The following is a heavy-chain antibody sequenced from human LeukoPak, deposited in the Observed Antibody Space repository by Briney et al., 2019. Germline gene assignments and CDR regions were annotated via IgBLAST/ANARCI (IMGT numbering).Heavy chain of an antibody. Sequence: GRSLRLSCAASGFTFDDYAMHWVRQAPGKGLEWVSGISWNSGSIGYADSVKGRFTISRDNAKNSLYLQMNSLRAEDMALYYCAKALGSDFRLDAFDIWGQGTMVTVSS. V-gene: IGHV3-9*03. J-gene: IGHJ3*02. D-gene: IGHD1-26*01. CDR1: GFTFDDYA. CDR2: ISWNSGSI. CDR3: AKALGSDFRLDAFDI.